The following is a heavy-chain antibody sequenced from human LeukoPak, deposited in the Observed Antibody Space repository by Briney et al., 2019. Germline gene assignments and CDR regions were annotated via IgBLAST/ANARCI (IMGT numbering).Heavy chain of an antibody. V-gene: IGHV3-23*01. J-gene: IGHJ4*02. Sequence: GGSLRLSCAASGFSFSSYAMSWVRQAPGKGRQWVSAISGSGGNTYYADSVKGRFTISRDNSKTTLYLQMSSLRAEDTAVYYCAKGIPPPGYYSSSGYYYFDYWGQGTLVTVSS. D-gene: IGHD3-22*01. CDR1: GFSFSSYA. CDR3: AKGIPPPGYYSSSGYYYFDY. CDR2: ISGSGGNT.